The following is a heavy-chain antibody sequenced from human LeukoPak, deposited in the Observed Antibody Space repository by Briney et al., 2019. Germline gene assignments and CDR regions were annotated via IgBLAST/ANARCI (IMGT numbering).Heavy chain of an antibody. J-gene: IGHJ6*03. CDR2: IIPIFGTA. CDR1: GGTFSSYA. Sequence: ASVKVSCKASGGTFSSYAISWERQAPGQGLEWMGGIIPIFGTANYAQKFQGRVTITADESTSTAYMELSSLRSEDTAVYYCASSGSPVSFYMDVWGKGTTVTISS. D-gene: IGHD1-26*01. CDR3: ASSGSPVSFYMDV. V-gene: IGHV1-69*13.